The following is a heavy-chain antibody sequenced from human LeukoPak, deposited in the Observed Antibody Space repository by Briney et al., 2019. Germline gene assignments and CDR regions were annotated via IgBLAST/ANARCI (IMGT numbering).Heavy chain of an antibody. CDR2: ISGSGGST. J-gene: IGHJ4*02. CDR1: GFTFSSYA. V-gene: IGHV3-23*01. D-gene: IGHD5-18*01. CDR3: AKHSGYSYLYYFDY. Sequence: GGSLRLSCAASGFTFSSYAMSWVRQAPGKGLEWVSAISGSGGSTYYADSVKGRFTISRDNSKNTLYLQMDSLRAEDTAVYYCAKHSGYSYLYYFDYWGQGTLVTVSS.